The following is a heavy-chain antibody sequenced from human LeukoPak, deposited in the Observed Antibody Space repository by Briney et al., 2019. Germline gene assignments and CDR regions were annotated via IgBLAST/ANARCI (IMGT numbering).Heavy chain of an antibody. D-gene: IGHD3-10*02. CDR3: AELGITMIGGV. CDR2: ISSSGSTI. J-gene: IGHJ6*04. Sequence: GGSLRLSCAASGFTFSNYLMSWVRQAPGKGLEWVSYISSSGSTIYYADSVKGRFTISRDNAKNSLYLQMNSLRAEDTAVYYCAELGITMIGGVWGKGTTVTISS. CDR1: GFTFSNYL. V-gene: IGHV3-11*04.